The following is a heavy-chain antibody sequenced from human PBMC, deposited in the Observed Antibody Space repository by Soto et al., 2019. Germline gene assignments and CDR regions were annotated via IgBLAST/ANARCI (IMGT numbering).Heavy chain of an antibody. J-gene: IGHJ4*02. CDR3: ARDPLYYDFWSGPPYFDY. CDR1: GFTFSSYS. V-gene: IGHV3-21*01. D-gene: IGHD3-3*01. CDR2: ISSSSSYI. Sequence: GGSLRLSCAASGFTFSSYSMNWVRQAPGKGLEWVSSISSSSSYIYYADSVKGRFTISRDNAKNSLYLQMNSLRAEDTAVYYCARDPLYYDFWSGPPYFDYWGQGTLVTVSS.